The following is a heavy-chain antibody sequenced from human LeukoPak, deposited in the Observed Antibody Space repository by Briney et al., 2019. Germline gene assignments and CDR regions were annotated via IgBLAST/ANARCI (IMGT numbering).Heavy chain of an antibody. J-gene: IGHJ4*02. CDR2: MNPNSGNT. CDR3: ARGRHPGPTWISEY. D-gene: IGHD5-12*01. CDR1: EYTFTSYD. V-gene: IGHV1-8*01. Sequence: ASVKVSCKASEYTFTSYDINWVRQATGQGLEWMGWMNPNSGNTGYAQKFQGRVTMTRNTSISTAYMELSSLTFEDTSVYYCARGRHPGPTWISEYWGQGTLVTVSS.